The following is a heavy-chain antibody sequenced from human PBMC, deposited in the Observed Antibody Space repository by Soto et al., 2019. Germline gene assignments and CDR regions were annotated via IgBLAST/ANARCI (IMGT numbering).Heavy chain of an antibody. J-gene: IGHJ6*02. CDR2: TYYRSKWYN. CDR3: TRGYGMDV. V-gene: IGHV6-1*01. CDR1: GDSVSRNSAA. Sequence: SQTLSLTCVISGDSVSRNSAAWNCIRQSPSRGLEWLGRTYYRSKWYNDYAVSVKSRIIINPDTSKNQFSLQLNSVTPEDTAVYYCTRGYGMDVWGQGTTVTVSS.